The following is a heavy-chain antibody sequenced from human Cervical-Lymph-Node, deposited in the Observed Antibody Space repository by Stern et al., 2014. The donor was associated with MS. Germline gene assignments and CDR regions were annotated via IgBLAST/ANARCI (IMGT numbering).Heavy chain of an antibody. CDR2: IRAYNGNT. V-gene: IGHV1-18*01. J-gene: IGHJ4*02. CDR1: GYTLTSYG. D-gene: IGHD1-26*01. CDR3: ARERPIYGGNYYTRAFDY. Sequence: QVQLGQSGAEVKKPGASVKVSCKTSGYTLTSYGISWGRPAPAQGLARMGWIRAYNGNTNLAQKPQGRGTMTTDTTTSKPYMELRSLRSDDTAVYYCARERPIYGGNYYTRAFDYWGQGTLVTVSS.